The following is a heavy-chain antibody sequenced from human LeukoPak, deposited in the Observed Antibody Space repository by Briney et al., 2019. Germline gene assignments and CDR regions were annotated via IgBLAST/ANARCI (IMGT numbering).Heavy chain of an antibody. CDR3: ARLISTSSSRFSDY. V-gene: IGHV3-23*01. CDR2: ISISGENT. Sequence: GGSLRLSCAASGFTFSSYAMSWVRQAPGKGLEWVSAISISGENTYYADSVKGRFTISRDTYRNTLYLQMHSLRAENTAGYCCARLISTSSSRFSDYWGQGTLVTVSS. J-gene: IGHJ4*02. CDR1: GFTFSSYA. D-gene: IGHD6-6*01.